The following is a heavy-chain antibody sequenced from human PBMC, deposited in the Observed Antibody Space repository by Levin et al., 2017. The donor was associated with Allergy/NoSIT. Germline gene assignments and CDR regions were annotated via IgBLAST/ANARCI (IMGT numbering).Heavy chain of an antibody. J-gene: IGHJ3*02. D-gene: IGHD2-15*01. Sequence: ASVKVSCKASGYTFTRYPMHWVRQAPGQRLEWMGWINAGNGNTKYSQKFQGRVTITRDTSASTAYMELSSLRSEDTAVYYCAGDLGYCSGSTCYAFDIWGQGTMVTVSS. V-gene: IGHV1-3*01. CDR1: GYTFTRYP. CDR3: AGDLGYCSGSTCYAFDI. CDR2: INAGNGNT.